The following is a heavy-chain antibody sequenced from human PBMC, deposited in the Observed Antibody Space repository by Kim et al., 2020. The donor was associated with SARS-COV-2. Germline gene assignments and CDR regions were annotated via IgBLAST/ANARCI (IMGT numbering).Heavy chain of an antibody. V-gene: IGHV1-69*13. CDR2: IIPIFGTA. CDR1: GGTFSSYA. D-gene: IGHD2-15*01. CDR3: APGRAYYYYYGMDV. J-gene: IGHJ6*02. Sequence: SVKVSCKASGGTFSSYAISWVRQAPGQGLEWMGGIIPIFGTANYAQKFQGRVTITADESTSTAYMELSSLRSEDTAVYYCAPGRAYYYYYGMDVWGQGTTVTVSS.